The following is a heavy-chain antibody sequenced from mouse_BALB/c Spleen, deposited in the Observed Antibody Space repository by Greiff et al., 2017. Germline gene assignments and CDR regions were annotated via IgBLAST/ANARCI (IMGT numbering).Heavy chain of an antibody. J-gene: IGHJ3*01. CDR3: ARDTMIFPAWFAY. D-gene: IGHD2-4*01. CDR1: GFSLTGYG. V-gene: IGHV2-6-7*01. Sequence: QVQLKESGPGLVAPSQSLSITCTVSGFSLTGYGVNWVRQPPGKGLEWLGMIWGDGSTDYNSALKSRLSISKDNSKSQVFLKMNSLQTDDTARYYCARDTMIFPAWFAYWGQGTLVTVSA. CDR2: IWGDGST.